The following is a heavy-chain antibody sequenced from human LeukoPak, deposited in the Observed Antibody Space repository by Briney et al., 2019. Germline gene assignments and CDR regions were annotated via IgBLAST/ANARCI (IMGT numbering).Heavy chain of an antibody. D-gene: IGHD3-16*01. J-gene: IGHJ4*02. CDR2: IKQDGSEK. V-gene: IGHV3-7*01. Sequence: GGSLRLSCAAPAFTFSSYWRSGVRQAPGKGLEWVANIKQDGSEKYYVDSVKGRFTISRDNAKNSLYLQMNSLRAEDTALYYCASGRQLGYWGQGTLVTVSS. CDR1: AFTFSSYW. CDR3: ASGRQLGY.